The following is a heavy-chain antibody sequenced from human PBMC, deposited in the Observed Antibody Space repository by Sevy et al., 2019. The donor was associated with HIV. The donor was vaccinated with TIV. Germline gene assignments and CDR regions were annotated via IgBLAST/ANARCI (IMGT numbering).Heavy chain of an antibody. CDR1: GFTFSDHY. Sequence: GGSLRLSCAASGFTFSDHYMEWVRQAPGKGLEWLGRTGNKADSYTTEYAESVKGRFTISRDDSKNSLYLQMNSLKTEDTAVHYCATHAGIAAAGRVFDYWGQGSLVTVSS. CDR3: ATHAGIAAAGRVFDY. CDR2: TGNKADSYTT. J-gene: IGHJ4*02. V-gene: IGHV3-72*01. D-gene: IGHD6-13*01.